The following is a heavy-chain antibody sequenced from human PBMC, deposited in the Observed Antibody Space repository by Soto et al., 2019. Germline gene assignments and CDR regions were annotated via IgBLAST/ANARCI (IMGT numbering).Heavy chain of an antibody. CDR1: GYSFTSYW. CDR2: IYPGDGKT. Sequence: PGESLKISCKASGYSFTSYWVAWVRQMPGKGLEWMGSIYPGDGKTSYGPSFQGQVTISADKSIATAYLQWGSLKASDTAMYYCARHGIAAPGPESWGQGTVVTVSS. D-gene: IGHD6-6*01. V-gene: IGHV5-51*01. J-gene: IGHJ5*02. CDR3: ARHGIAAPGPES.